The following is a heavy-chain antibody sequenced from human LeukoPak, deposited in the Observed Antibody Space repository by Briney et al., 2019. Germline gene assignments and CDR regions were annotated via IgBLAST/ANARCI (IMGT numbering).Heavy chain of an antibody. Sequence: PSETLSLTCTVSGGSISSYYWSWIRQPPGKGLEWIGYIYYSGSTNYNPSLKSRVTISVDTSKNQFSLKLSSVTAADTAVYYCARGGRGQWLLRAFDIWGQGTMVTVSS. CDR3: ARGGRGQWLLRAFDI. V-gene: IGHV4-59*08. J-gene: IGHJ3*02. CDR2: IYYSGST. D-gene: IGHD6-19*01. CDR1: GGSISSYY.